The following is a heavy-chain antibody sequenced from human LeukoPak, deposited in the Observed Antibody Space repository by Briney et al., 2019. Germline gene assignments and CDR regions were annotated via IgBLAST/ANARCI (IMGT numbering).Heavy chain of an antibody. CDR3: ARVDYGEAGAFDI. CDR2: IWYDGSNK. CDR1: GFTFSSYG. Sequence: GGSLRLSCAASGFTFSSYGMHWVRQAPGKGLEWVAVIWYDGSNKYYADSVKGRFTISRDNSKNTLYLQMNSLRAEDTAVYYCARVDYGEAGAFDIWGQGIMVTVSS. D-gene: IGHD4-17*01. V-gene: IGHV3-33*08. J-gene: IGHJ3*02.